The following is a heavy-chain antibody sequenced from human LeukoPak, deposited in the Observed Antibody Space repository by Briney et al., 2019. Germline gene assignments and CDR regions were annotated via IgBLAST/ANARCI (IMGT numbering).Heavy chain of an antibody. D-gene: IGHD6-6*01. CDR2: INHSGST. Sequence: SETLSLTCAVYGGSFSGYYWSWIRQPPGKGLEWIGEINHSGSTNYNPSLKSRVTISVDTSKNQFSLKLSSVTAADTAVYYCARVKQLTRAFDIWGQGTMVTVSS. CDR1: GGSFSGYY. V-gene: IGHV4-34*01. CDR3: ARVKQLTRAFDI. J-gene: IGHJ3*02.